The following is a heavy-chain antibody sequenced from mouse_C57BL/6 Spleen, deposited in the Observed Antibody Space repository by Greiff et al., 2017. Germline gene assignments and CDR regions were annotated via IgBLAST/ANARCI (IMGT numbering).Heavy chain of an antibody. V-gene: IGHV5-4*01. CDR3: ARERERGYYSNGFAY. J-gene: IGHJ3*01. CDR1: GFTFSSYA. Sequence: EVNVVESGGGLVKPGGSLKLSCAASGFTFSSYAMSWVRQTPEKRLEWVATISDGGSYTYYPDNVKGRFTISRDNAKNNLYLQMSHLKSEDTAMYYCARERERGYYSNGFAYWGQGTLVTVSA. D-gene: IGHD2-5*01. CDR2: ISDGGSYT.